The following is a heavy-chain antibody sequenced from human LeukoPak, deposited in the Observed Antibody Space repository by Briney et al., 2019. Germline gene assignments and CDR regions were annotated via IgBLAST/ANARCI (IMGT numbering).Heavy chain of an antibody. J-gene: IGHJ4*02. CDR1: GFTFSSYA. Sequence: GGALRLSCAASGFTFSSYAMSWGRQAPRKGLEWVSAISGSGGSTYYADSVKGRFTISRDNSKNTLYLQMNSLRAEDTAVYYCAKDYGIVVVPAAMLGYWGQGTLVTVSS. D-gene: IGHD2-2*01. CDR3: AKDYGIVVVPAAMLGY. V-gene: IGHV3-23*01. CDR2: ISGSGGST.